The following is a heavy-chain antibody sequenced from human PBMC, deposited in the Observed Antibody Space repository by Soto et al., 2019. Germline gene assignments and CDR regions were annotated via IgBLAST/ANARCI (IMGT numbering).Heavy chain of an antibody. J-gene: IGHJ5*02. D-gene: IGHD1-1*01. CDR3: AKNGWNDEGWFDP. V-gene: IGHV4-30-2*01. CDR1: GGSISSGGYS. CDR2: IYHSGST. Sequence: QLQLQESGSGLVKPSQTLSLTCAVSGGSISSGGYSWSWIRQPPGKGLEWIGYIYHSGSTYYNPSLKSRVTIAVDRYKNQFSLKLSSVTAADTAVYYCAKNGWNDEGWFDPWGQGTLVTVSS.